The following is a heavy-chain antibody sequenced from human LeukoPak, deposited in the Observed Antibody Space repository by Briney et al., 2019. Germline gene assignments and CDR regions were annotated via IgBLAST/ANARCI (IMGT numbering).Heavy chain of an antibody. D-gene: IGHD3-22*01. V-gene: IGHV4-34*01. CDR1: GGSFSGYY. CDR3: ARGFKYYYDR. J-gene: IGHJ4*02. Sequence: SETLSLTXAVYGGSFSGYYWSWICQPPGKGLEWIGEINHSGSTNYNPSLKSRVTISVDTSKNQFSLKLSSVTAADTAVYYCARGFKYYYDRWGQGTLVTVSS. CDR2: INHSGST.